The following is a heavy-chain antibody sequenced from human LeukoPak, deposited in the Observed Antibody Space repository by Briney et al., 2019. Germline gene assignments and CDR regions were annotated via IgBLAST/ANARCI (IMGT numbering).Heavy chain of an antibody. Sequence: ASVKVSCRASGYTFTGYYMHWVRQAPGQGLGWMGWINPNSGGTNYAQKFQGRVTMTRDTSISTAYMELSRLRSDDTAVYYCARGEDSSSAFDPWGQGTLVTVSS. J-gene: IGHJ5*02. CDR3: ARGEDSSSAFDP. CDR2: INPNSGGT. V-gene: IGHV1-2*02. D-gene: IGHD6-6*01. CDR1: GYTFTGYY.